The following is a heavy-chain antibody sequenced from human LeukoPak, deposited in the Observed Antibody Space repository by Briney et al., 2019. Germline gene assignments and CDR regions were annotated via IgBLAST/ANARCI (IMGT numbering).Heavy chain of an antibody. CDR3: ARNDSSAHDY. J-gene: IGHJ4*02. V-gene: IGHV1-18*01. D-gene: IGHD2-15*01. CDR2: ISAYNGYA. Sequence: ASVTVSCKASGYTFTSYGISWVRQAPGQGLEWMGWISAYNGYAKYAQNVQGRVTMTTDTSTNTAYMDLRSLRSDDTAVYYCARNDSSAHDYWGQGTLVTVSS. CDR1: GYTFTSYG.